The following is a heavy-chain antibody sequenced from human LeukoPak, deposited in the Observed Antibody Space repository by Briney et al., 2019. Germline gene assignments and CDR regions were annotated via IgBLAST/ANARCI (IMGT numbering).Heavy chain of an antibody. Sequence: SETLSLTCTVSGSSISSYYWSWIRQPPGKGLEWIGYIYYSESTNYNPSLKSRVTISVDTSKNQFSLKLSSVTAADTAVYYCARGNWFTFDYWGQGTLVTVSS. CDR2: IYYSEST. CDR3: ARGNWFTFDY. V-gene: IGHV4-59*01. CDR1: GSSISSYY. D-gene: IGHD1-20*01. J-gene: IGHJ4*02.